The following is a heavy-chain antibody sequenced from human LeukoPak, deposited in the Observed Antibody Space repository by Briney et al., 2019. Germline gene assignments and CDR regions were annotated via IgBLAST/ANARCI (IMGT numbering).Heavy chain of an antibody. J-gene: IGHJ4*02. CDR1: GGSISSYY. CDR2: IYYSGST. Sequence: PSETLSLTCTVSGGSISSYYWSWVRQPPGKGLEWIGYIYYSGSTNYNPSLKSRVTISVDTSKNQFSLKLSSVTAADTAVYYCAFIAVAGTVDYWGQGTLVTVSS. V-gene: IGHV4-59*01. D-gene: IGHD6-19*01. CDR3: AFIAVAGTVDY.